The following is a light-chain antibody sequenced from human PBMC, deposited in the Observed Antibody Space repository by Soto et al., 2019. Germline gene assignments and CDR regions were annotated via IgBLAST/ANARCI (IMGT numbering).Light chain of an antibody. CDR2: DAS. CDR1: QDISNF. V-gene: IGKV1-33*01. CDR3: QQYDDLPLT. Sequence: DIQMTQSPSSLSASVGDRVTITCQASQDISNFLNWDQQKPGKAPKLLIYDASILETGVPSRFRGSGSGTDFTFTISSLQPEDGATYYCQQYDDLPLTLGGGTKVEIK. J-gene: IGKJ4*01.